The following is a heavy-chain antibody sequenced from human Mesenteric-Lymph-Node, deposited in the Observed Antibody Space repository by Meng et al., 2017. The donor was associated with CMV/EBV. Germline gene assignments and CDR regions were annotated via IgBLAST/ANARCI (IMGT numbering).Heavy chain of an antibody. V-gene: IGHV4-34*01. Sequence: GPLRPSCAGYGGPISGYYWSWFRQPPGKGLEWIGEINHSGGTNYNLSLKSRVTMSLDTSKKQFSLSLRSVTVADTAVYYCARGAGGHYYGLDVWGQGTTVTVSS. CDR1: GGPISGYY. J-gene: IGHJ6*02. D-gene: IGHD3-10*01. CDR2: INHSGGT. CDR3: ARGAGGHYYGLDV.